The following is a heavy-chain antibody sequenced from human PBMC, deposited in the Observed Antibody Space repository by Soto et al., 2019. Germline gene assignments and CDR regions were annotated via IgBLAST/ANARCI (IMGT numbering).Heavy chain of an antibody. CDR3: TSHLKAVAANHTIDY. J-gene: IGHJ4*02. D-gene: IGHD6-19*01. CDR2: IRSKANSYAT. V-gene: IGHV3-73*01. Sequence: GGSLRLSCAASWFTFSGSAMHWVRQASGKGLEWVGRIRSKANSYATAYAASVKGRFTISRDDSKNTAYLQMNSLKTEDTAVYYCTSHLKAVAANHTIDYWGQGTLVTVSS. CDR1: WFTFSGSA.